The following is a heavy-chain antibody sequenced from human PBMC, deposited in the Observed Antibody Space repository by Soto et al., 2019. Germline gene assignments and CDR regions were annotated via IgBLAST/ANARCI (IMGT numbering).Heavy chain of an antibody. Sequence: EVQLVESGGGLVEPGGPLRLSCAASGFTFSSYWMHWVRQAPGKGLVWVSRINSDGSSTSYADSVKGRFTISSDNARNTLYLQMNSLRAEDTAGYYCARASYGFWSGRPPLDYWGQGTLVTVSS. CDR3: ARASYGFWSGRPPLDY. J-gene: IGHJ4*02. D-gene: IGHD3-3*01. CDR2: INSDGSST. V-gene: IGHV3-74*01. CDR1: GFTFSSYW.